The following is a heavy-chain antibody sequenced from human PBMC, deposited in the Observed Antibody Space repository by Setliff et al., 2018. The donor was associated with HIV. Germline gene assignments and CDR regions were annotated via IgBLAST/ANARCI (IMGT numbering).Heavy chain of an antibody. J-gene: IGHJ4*02. CDR2: INYRGNT. D-gene: IGHD5-12*01. Sequence: PSETLSLTCTVSGGSISTSRYYWGWIRQPPGKGLEWIGSINYRGNTYYNPSLKSRAAISVDTSKNQISLKLSSVTAADTAVYYCASHLPPYSGWLAPLGFDSWGQGTLVTVSS. CDR1: GGSISTSRYY. V-gene: IGHV4-39*01. CDR3: ASHLPPYSGWLAPLGFDS.